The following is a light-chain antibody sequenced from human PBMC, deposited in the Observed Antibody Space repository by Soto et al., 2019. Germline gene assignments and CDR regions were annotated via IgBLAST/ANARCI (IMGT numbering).Light chain of an antibody. CDR1: SSDVGGHNY. CDR2: QVT. V-gene: IGLV2-14*01. CDR3: SSYTSSRIWV. J-gene: IGLJ3*02. Sequence: QSALTQPASVSGAFGQSITISCTGTSSDVGGHNYVSWYQQYPGKAPKLLIYQVTNRPSGVSNRFSGSKSGNTASLTISGLQAEDEADYYCSSYTSSRIWVFGGGTKLTVL.